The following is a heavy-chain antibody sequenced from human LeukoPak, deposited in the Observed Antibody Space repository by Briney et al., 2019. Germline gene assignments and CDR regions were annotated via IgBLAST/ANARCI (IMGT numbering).Heavy chain of an antibody. Sequence: GGSLRLSCAASGFTFTTYAMTWVRQAPGKGLEWVSDISGSGGSIYNADSVKGRFTISRDNSENTLYLQMNSLTAEDTAVYYCVKGRGIVAGTGFDYWGQGTLVSVSS. CDR1: GFTFTTYA. CDR3: VKGRGIVAGTGFDY. V-gene: IGHV3-23*01. D-gene: IGHD6-19*01. CDR2: ISGSGGSI. J-gene: IGHJ4*02.